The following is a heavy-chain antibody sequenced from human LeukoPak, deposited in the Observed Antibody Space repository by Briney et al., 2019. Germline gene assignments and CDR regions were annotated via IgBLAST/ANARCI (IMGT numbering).Heavy chain of an antibody. J-gene: IGHJ4*02. V-gene: IGHV3-23*01. CDR2: VSASGGNT. D-gene: IGHD3-16*01. CDR3: GKGLYHDYSGIGDY. Sequence: GGSLRLSCAASGFTFSSYAMSWVRQASGKGLEWDSAVSASGGNTYYADSVKGRFTISRDNSKNTLYLQVNSLRAEDTAVYYCGKGLYHDYSGIGDYWGQGTLVTVSS. CDR1: GFTFSSYA.